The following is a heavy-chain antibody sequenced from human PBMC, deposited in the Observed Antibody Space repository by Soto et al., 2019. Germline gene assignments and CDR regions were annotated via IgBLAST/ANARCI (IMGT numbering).Heavy chain of an antibody. CDR3: ARDKHYDFWSGYWFDP. D-gene: IGHD3-3*01. J-gene: IGHJ5*02. Sequence: ASVKVSCKASGYTFTGYYMHWVRQAPGQGLEWMGWINPNSGGTNYAQKFQGRVTMTRDTSTSTVYMELSSLRSEDTAVYYCARDKHYDFWSGYWFDPWGQGTLVTVSS. V-gene: IGHV1-2*02. CDR1: GYTFTGYY. CDR2: INPNSGGT.